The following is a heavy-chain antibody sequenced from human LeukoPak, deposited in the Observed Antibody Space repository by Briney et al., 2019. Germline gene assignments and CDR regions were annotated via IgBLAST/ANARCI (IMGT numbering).Heavy chain of an antibody. V-gene: IGHV4-59*01. CDR3: ARDRAGFDY. D-gene: IGHD6-13*01. Sequence: SETLSLTCTVSGGSINSYYWSWIRQPPGKGLEWIGYIYYSGSTNYNPSLKSRVTISVDTSKNQFSLKLSSVTAADTAVYYCARDRAGFDYWGQGTLVTVSS. J-gene: IGHJ4*02. CDR1: GGSINSYY. CDR2: IYYSGST.